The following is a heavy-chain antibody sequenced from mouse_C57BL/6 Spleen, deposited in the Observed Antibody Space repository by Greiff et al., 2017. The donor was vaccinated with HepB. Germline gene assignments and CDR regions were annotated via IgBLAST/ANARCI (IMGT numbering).Heavy chain of an antibody. CDR1: GYAFSSSW. CDR2: IYPGDGDT. CDR3: ARLGDGYYVGYAMDY. J-gene: IGHJ4*01. D-gene: IGHD2-3*01. Sequence: LVESGPELVKPGASVKISCKASGYAFSSSWMNWVKQRPGKGLEWIGRIYPGDGDTNYNGKFKGKATLTADKSSSTAYMQLSSLTSEDSAVYFCARLGDGYYVGYAMDYWGQRTSVTVSS. V-gene: IGHV1-82*01.